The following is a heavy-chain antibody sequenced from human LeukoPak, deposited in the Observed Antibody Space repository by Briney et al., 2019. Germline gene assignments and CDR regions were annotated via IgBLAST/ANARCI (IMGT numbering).Heavy chain of an antibody. D-gene: IGHD3-22*01. J-gene: IGHJ6*02. V-gene: IGHV4-34*01. CDR3: ARGFTMIDV. CDR2: INHSGST. CDR1: GGSFSGYY. Sequence: SETLSLTCAVYGGSFSGYYWSWIRQPPGKGLEWIGEINHSGSTNYNPSLKSRVTISVDTPKNQFSLKLSSVTAADTAVYYCARGFTMIDVWGQGTTVTVSS.